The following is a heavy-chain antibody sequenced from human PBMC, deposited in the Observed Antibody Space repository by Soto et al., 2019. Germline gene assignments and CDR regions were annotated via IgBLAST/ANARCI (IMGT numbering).Heavy chain of an antibody. D-gene: IGHD3-22*01. Sequence: PGGSLRLSCSASGFTFRSYAIHWVRQAPGKGLEWVSAISFDGSNEYYADSVKGRFTISRDNSKNTLYLQMNSLRAEDTAVYYCYLGRGYYPKYNWFDPWGQGTLVTVSS. V-gene: IGHV3-30-3*01. J-gene: IGHJ5*02. CDR2: ISFDGSNE. CDR1: GFTFRSYA. CDR3: YLGRGYYPKYNWFDP.